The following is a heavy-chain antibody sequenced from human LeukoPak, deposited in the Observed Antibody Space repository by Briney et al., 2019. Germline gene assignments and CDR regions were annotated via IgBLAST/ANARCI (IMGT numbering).Heavy chain of an antibody. V-gene: IGHV3-48*03. Sequence: PGGSLRLSCVASGFTFSSYEMNWVRQAPGKGSEWVSYITGSSSTIYYADSVKGRFTISRDNAKNSLYLQMNSLRAEDTAVYYCAREELGSSGYSSLDYWGQGTLVTVSS. D-gene: IGHD3-22*01. CDR3: AREELGSSGYSSLDY. CDR2: ITGSSSTI. CDR1: GFTFSSYE. J-gene: IGHJ4*02.